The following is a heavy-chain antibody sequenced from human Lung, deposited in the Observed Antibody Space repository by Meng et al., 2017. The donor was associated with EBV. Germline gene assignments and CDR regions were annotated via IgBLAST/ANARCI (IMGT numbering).Heavy chain of an antibody. J-gene: IGHJ4*02. V-gene: IGHV4-4*02. CDR3: GRDQGRELINH. CDR2: VYHRGDT. CDR1: GDSISSDIW. D-gene: IGHD1-7*01. Sequence: QVQLQEWGPGLGKPSGTLSLTCTVSGDSISSDIWWSWVRQPPGKGLEWIGEVYHRGDTNYNPSLKSRVDISVDKSKNQFYLSLFSVTAADTAVYYCGRDQGRELINHWGQGTLVTVSS.